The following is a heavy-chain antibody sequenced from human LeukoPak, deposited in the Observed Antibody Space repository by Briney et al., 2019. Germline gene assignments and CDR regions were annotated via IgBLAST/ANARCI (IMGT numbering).Heavy chain of an antibody. Sequence: GASVKVSCKXSGYTFTGYYVQWVRQAPGQGLEWMGWINPNSGGTSYAQKFQGRVTMTRGTSTSTVYMELSRLRSDDTAVYYCARAYTVTANYYYYMDVWGKGTTVTVSS. V-gene: IGHV1-2*02. CDR2: INPNSGGT. CDR1: GYTFTGYY. J-gene: IGHJ6*03. CDR3: ARAYTVTANYYYYMDV. D-gene: IGHD4-17*01.